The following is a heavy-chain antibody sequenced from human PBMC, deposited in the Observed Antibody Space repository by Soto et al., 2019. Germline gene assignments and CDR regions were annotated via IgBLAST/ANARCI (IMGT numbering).Heavy chain of an antibody. CDR2: IWHDGSNK. CDR1: GFTFSSYG. CDR3: ARDRYCGGDCYLNYYYGMDV. Sequence: GGSLRLSCAASGFTFSSYGMHWVRQAPGKGLEWVAVIWHDGSNKYYADSVKGRFTISRDNSKNTLYLQMNSLRAEDTAVYYCARDRYCGGDCYLNYYYGMDVWGQGTTVTVSS. D-gene: IGHD2-21*02. V-gene: IGHV3-33*01. J-gene: IGHJ6*02.